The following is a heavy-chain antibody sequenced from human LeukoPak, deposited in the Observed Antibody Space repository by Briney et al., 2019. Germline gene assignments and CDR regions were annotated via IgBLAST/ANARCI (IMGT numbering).Heavy chain of an antibody. D-gene: IGHD1-14*01. CDR1: GYTSTSPD. Sequence: ASVKVSCKAFGYTSTSPDINWVRQATGRGLEWLGWMNPRDDTGYAQKFQGRVTLTRDTSTNTAYMELGSLRSEDTAVYFCARYTPGHAFDIWGQGTMVTVS. CDR2: MNPRDDT. CDR3: ARYTPGHAFDI. V-gene: IGHV1-8*02. J-gene: IGHJ3*02.